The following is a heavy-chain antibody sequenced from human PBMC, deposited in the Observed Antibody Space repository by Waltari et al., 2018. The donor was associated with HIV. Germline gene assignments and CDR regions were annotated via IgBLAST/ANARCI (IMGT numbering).Heavy chain of an antibody. V-gene: IGHV2-5*01. CDR2: IYWNDDK. D-gene: IGHD2-8*02. J-gene: IGHJ4*02. CDR3: AHRPRNVFPYWAAHYFFDY. Sequence: QITLKESGPTLVKPTQTLTLTCPFSGFSLTTRGVGVGSIRQPPGKALEWLALIYWNDDKRYSPSLKSRLTITKDTSKNQVVLTVTNMDPVDTATHYCAHRPRNVFPYWAAHYFFDYWGQGTLVTVSS. CDR1: GFSLTTRGVG.